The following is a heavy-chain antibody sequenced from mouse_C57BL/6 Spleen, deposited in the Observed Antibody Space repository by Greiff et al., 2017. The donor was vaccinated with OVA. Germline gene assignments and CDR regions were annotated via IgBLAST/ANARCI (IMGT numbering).Heavy chain of an antibody. CDR3: ARGHYYGSSPYFDY. CDR2: IYPGDGDT. J-gene: IGHJ2*01. D-gene: IGHD1-1*01. V-gene: IGHV1-82*01. Sequence: VQLQQSGPELVKPGASVKISCKASGYAFSSSWMNWVKQRPGKGLEWIGRIYPGDGDTNYNGKFKGKATLTADKSSSTAYMQLSSLTSEDSAVYFCARGHYYGSSPYFDYWGQGTTLTVSS. CDR1: GYAFSSSW.